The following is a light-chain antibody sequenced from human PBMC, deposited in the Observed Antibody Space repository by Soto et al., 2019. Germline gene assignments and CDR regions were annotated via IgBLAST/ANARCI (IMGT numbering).Light chain of an antibody. CDR1: SSNIGAGYD. J-gene: IGLJ1*01. CDR2: GNS. Sequence: QSVLTQPPSGSGAPGQRVTISCTGSSSNIGAGYDVHWYQQLPGAAPKLLIYGNSNRPSGVPDRFSGSKSGTLASLAITGLQAEDEADYYCQSYDSSLSGFYVFGTGTKVTVL. V-gene: IGLV1-40*01. CDR3: QSYDSSLSGFYV.